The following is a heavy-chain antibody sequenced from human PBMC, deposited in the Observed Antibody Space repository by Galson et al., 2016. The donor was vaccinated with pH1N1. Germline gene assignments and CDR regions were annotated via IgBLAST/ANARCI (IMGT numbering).Heavy chain of an antibody. CDR2: ISFDGSNK. V-gene: IGHV3-30*18. D-gene: IGHD3-9*01. CDR1: GFSFSNYG. CDR3: AKDRPQMMLRYFDWLLGDAMDV. Sequence: SLRLSCAASGFSFSNYGMHWVRQAPGKGPEWVAVISFDGSNKNYADSVRGRVTISRDHSKNTLFLLLDSLRPEDTAVYYCAKDRPQMMLRYFDWLLGDAMDVWGQGTTVTVSS. J-gene: IGHJ6*02.